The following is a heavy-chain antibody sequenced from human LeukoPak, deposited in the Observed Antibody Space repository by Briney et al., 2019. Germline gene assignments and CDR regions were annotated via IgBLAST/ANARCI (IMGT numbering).Heavy chain of an antibody. V-gene: IGHV3-30*18. Sequence: PGGSLRLSCAASGFTFSSYGMHWVRQAPGKGLEWVAVISYDGSNKYYADPVKGRFTISRDNSKNTLYLQMNSLRAEDTAVYYCAKSPLLWFGESHQYYFDYWGQGTLVTVSS. J-gene: IGHJ4*02. D-gene: IGHD3-10*01. CDR3: AKSPLLWFGESHQYYFDY. CDR2: ISYDGSNK. CDR1: GFTFSSYG.